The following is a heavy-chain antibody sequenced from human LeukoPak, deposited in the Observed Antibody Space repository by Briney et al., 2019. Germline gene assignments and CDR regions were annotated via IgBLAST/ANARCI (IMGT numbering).Heavy chain of an antibody. CDR1: GGSISSYY. D-gene: IGHD2-2*01. Sequence: SETLSLTCTVSGGSISSYYWSWIRQPPGKGLEWIGYIYYSGSTNYNPSLKGRVTISVDTSKNQFSLKLSSVTAADTAVYYCAGYCSSTSCYVYWGQGTLVTVSS. CDR3: AGYCSSTSCYVY. V-gene: IGHV4-59*01. CDR2: IYYSGST. J-gene: IGHJ4*02.